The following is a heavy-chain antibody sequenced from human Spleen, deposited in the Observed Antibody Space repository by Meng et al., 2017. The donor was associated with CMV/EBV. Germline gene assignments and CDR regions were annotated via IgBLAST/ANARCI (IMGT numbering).Heavy chain of an antibody. V-gene: IGHV1-69*05. J-gene: IGHJ4*02. CDR2: SIPLFGKV. CDR3: ARDVTPVELTGYLVY. Sequence: SEGTFSNYAISWVRQAPGQGLEWMGASIPLFGKVDYAQKFQGRFTITTDESTSTAYMELNSLTSEDTAVYFCARDVTPVELTGYLVYWGQRTLVTVSS. D-gene: IGHD4-23*01. CDR1: EGTFSNYA.